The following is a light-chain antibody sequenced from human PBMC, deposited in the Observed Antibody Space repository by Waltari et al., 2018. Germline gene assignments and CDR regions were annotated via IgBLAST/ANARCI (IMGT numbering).Light chain of an antibody. CDR2: RDT. V-gene: IGLV3-9*01. CDR1: NIGSKH. J-gene: IGLJ3*02. CDR3: QVWDSGTGV. Sequence: SYDLTQPPSVSVALGQKARITCGGNNIGSKHVHWYQQKPDQAPLLVIYRDTNRPSGIPERFSGSNLGNTATLTISRVQDGDEGDYYCQVWDSGTGVFGGGTKLTVL.